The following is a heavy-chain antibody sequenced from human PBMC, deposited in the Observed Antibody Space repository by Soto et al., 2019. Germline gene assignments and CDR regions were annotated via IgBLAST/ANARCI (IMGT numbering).Heavy chain of an antibody. J-gene: IGHJ6*02. CDR2: ISSTGSIT. D-gene: IGHD1-1*01. CDR1: GFTFSTYA. Sequence: GGSLRLSCAASGFTFSTYAMNWVRQAPGKGLEWVSYISSTGSITHYPDSVRGRFTISRDNAKNSLFLQMSSLRVEDTAVYYCAPAPTGLDVWAQGTTVTVSS. V-gene: IGHV3-48*03. CDR3: APAPTGLDV.